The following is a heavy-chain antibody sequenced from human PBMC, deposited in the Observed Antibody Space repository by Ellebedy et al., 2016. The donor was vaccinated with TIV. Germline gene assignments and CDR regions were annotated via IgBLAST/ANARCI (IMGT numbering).Heavy chain of an antibody. Sequence: SETLSLTXSVSGFSISSGYYWAWIRPSPGRGLEWMTTIYQTESTYYNPSLKSRLTVSVDMSKNQFSLHLRSVTAADSAVYYCARGTDWFDPWGSGILVTVSS. V-gene: IGHV4-38-2*02. CDR2: IYQTEST. J-gene: IGHJ5*02. CDR1: GFSISSGYY. CDR3: ARGTDWFDP.